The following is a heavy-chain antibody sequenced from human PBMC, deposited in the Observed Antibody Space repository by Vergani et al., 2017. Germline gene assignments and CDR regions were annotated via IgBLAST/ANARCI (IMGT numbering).Heavy chain of an antibody. CDR1: GYTFTDHY. CDR3: ATPQTVTTGGMEV. V-gene: IGHV1-69-2*01. CDR2: VDSEDGET. D-gene: IGHD4-17*01. Sequence: EVQLVQSGAEVKKPGATMKFSCKVSGYTFTDHYMHWVKQAPGKGLEWMGLVDSEDGETIYAEKLKGRVTIAADTSTDTAHLELSSLRSEDTAVYYCATPQTVTTGGMEVWGQGTTVIVSS. J-gene: IGHJ6*02.